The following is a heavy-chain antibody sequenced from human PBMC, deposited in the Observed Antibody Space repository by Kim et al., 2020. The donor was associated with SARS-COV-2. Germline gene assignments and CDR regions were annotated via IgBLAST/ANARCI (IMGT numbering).Heavy chain of an antibody. D-gene: IGHD6-19*01. Sequence: GRFPISRGNSKNTLYLQMNSLRAEDTAVYYCARQEYSSGWRPYYYSGMDVWGQGTTVTVSS. J-gene: IGHJ6*02. V-gene: IGHV3-66*04. CDR3: ARQEYSSGWRPYYYSGMDV.